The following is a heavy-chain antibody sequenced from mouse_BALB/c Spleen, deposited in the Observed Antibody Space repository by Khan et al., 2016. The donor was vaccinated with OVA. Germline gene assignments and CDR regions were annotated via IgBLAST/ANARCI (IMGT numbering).Heavy chain of an antibody. Sequence: EVQLQQSGPELVKPGTSVKMSCKASGYRFTSYIIHWVKQRPGQGLEWIGYINPYNGATKYNEKFKGKATLTSDKSSNTAYMELSSLTSEDSAVYYCARGNWQSYYFDDWGQGTTLTVSS. CDR1: GYRFTSYI. V-gene: IGHV1S136*01. CDR3: ARGNWQSYYFDD. CDR2: INPYNGAT. D-gene: IGHD4-1*01. J-gene: IGHJ2*01.